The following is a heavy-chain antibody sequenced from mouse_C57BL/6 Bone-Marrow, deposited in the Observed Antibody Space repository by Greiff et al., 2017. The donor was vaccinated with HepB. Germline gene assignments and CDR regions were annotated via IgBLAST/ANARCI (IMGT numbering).Heavy chain of an antibody. D-gene: IGHD2-2*01. CDR1: GYTFTDYY. V-gene: IGHV1-26*01. Sequence: EVQLQHSGPELVKPGASVKISCKASGYTFTDYYMNWVQQSHGKSLEWIGDINPNNGGTSYNQKFKGKATLTVDKSSLTAYRELRSLTSEDSAVYYCARRAMVTTGPYWDFDVWGTGTTGTVSS. CDR2: INPNNGGT. CDR3: ARRAMVTTGPYWDFDV. J-gene: IGHJ1*03.